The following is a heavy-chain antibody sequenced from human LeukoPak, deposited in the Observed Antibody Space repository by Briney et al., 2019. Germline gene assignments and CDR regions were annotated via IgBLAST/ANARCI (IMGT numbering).Heavy chain of an antibody. CDR1: GGSFSGYY. D-gene: IGHD2-15*01. CDR3: ARYVVVAAVYRYFDL. CDR2: INHSGST. V-gene: IGHV4-34*01. J-gene: IGHJ2*01. Sequence: PSETLSLTCAVYGGSFSGYYWSWIRQPPGKGLEWIGEINHSGSTNYNPSLKSRVTISVDTSKNKFSLMLSSVTAADTAVYYCARYVVVAAVYRYFDLWGRGTLVTVSS.